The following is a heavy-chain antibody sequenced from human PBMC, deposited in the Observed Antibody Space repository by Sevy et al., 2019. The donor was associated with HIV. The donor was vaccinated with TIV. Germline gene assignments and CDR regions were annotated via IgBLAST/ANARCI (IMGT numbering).Heavy chain of an antibody. CDR3: ATCRGGDCYDHFDY. CDR2: FDPEDGET. J-gene: IGHJ4*02. V-gene: IGHV1-24*01. Sequence: ASVKVSCKVSGYTLTELSMHWVRQAPGKGLEWMGGFDPEDGETIYAQKFQGRVTMTEDTSTDTAYMELSSLRSEDTAVYYCATCRGGDCYDHFDYWGQGTLVTVSS. D-gene: IGHD2-21*02. CDR1: GYTLTELS.